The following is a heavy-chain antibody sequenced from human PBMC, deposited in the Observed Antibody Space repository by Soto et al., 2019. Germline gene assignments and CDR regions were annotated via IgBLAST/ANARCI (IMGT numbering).Heavy chain of an antibody. D-gene: IGHD2-2*01. Sequence: EVQLLESGGGLLQPGGSLRLSCAACGCTFRSNDMSWVRQAPGKGLEWVSGISGRDGSTSYTDSVKGRFTISRDDSENTLYLQMNSLRVEDTAVYYCAKRACSTTSCSYFDYWGQGTLVTFSS. CDR1: GCTFRSND. J-gene: IGHJ4*02. CDR2: ISGRDGST. V-gene: IGHV3-23*01. CDR3: AKRACSTTSCSYFDY.